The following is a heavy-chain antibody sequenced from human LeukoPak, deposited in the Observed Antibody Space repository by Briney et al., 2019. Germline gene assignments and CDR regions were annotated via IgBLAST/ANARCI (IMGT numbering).Heavy chain of an antibody. D-gene: IGHD3-3*01. CDR3: TTYKSGHY. Sequence: GGSLRLSCAASGFTFSSSWMSWVRQAPGKGLEWVGRITTKANRYATAYSASLKGRFTISRDDSKNTAYLQMNSLRTEDTAVYYCTTYKSGHYWGQGTLVTVSS. CDR1: GFTFSSSW. CDR2: ITTKANRYAT. V-gene: IGHV3-73*01. J-gene: IGHJ4*02.